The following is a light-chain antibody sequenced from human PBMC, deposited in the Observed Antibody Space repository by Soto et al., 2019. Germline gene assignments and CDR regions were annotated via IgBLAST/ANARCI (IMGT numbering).Light chain of an antibody. CDR1: SSDVVSYNI. J-gene: IGLJ1*01. V-gene: IGLV2-23*01. CDR3: CSYAGTNTFV. Sequence: QSALTQPASVSGSPGQSITISCTGTSSDVVSYNIVSWYQQHPGKAPKLMIYEGNKRPSGVSNRFSGSKSANTASLTISGLQTEDEADYYCCSYAGTNTFVFGTGTKVTVL. CDR2: EGN.